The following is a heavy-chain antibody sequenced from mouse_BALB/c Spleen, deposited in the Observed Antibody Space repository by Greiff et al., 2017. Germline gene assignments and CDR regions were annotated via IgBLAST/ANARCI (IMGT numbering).Heavy chain of an antibody. CDR2: INPSSGYT. CDR3: APITTVVEGYFDY. J-gene: IGHJ2*01. V-gene: IGHV1-4*02. Sequence: VKLQQSAAELARPGASVKMSCKASGYTFTSYTMHWVKQRPGQGLEWIGYINPSSGYTEYNQKFKDKTTLTADKSSSTAYMQLSSLTSEDSAVYYCAPITTVVEGYFDYWGQGTTLTVSS. D-gene: IGHD1-1*01. CDR1: GYTFTSYT.